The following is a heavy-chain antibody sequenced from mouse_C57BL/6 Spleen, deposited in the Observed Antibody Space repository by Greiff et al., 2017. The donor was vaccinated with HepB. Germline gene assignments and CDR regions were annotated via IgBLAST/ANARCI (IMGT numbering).Heavy chain of an antibody. D-gene: IGHD2-4*01. J-gene: IGHJ4*01. CDR3: AREEDDYGMDY. Sequence: DVKLVESGPGLVKPSQSLSLTCSVTGYSITSGYYWNWIRQFPGNKLEWMGYISYDGSNNYNPSLKNRISITRDTSKNQFFLKLNSVTTEDTATYYCAREEDDYGMDYWGQGTSVTVSS. CDR2: ISYDGSN. V-gene: IGHV3-6*01. CDR1: GYSITSGYY.